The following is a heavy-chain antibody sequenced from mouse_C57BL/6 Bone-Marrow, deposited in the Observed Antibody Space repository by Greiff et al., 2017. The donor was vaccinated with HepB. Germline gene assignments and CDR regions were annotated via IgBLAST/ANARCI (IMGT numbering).Heavy chain of an antibody. CDR1: GFSLTSYG. CDR2: IWSGGST. V-gene: IGHV2-2*01. D-gene: IGHD1-1*01. J-gene: IGHJ1*03. Sequence: VKLVESGPGLVQPSQSLSITCTVSGFSLTSYGVHWVRQSPGKGLEWLGVIWSGGSTDYNAAFISRLSISKDNSKSQVFFKMNSLQADDTAIYYCARDYYGSPGWYFDVWGTGTTVTVSS. CDR3: ARDYYGSPGWYFDV.